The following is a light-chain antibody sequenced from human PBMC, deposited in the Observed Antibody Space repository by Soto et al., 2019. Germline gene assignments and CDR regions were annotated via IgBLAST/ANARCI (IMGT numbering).Light chain of an antibody. V-gene: IGKV4-1*01. CDR2: WAS. CDR3: QQNYSSWT. CDR1: QSVLYSSNNKNY. Sequence: DIVMTQSPDSLAVSLGERATINCKSSQSVLYSSNNKNYLAWYQQKPGQPPKLLIYWASTRESGVPDRFSGSGSGTDFTLTISSRQAEYVAGYYCQQNYSSWTFGQGTKVEIK. J-gene: IGKJ1*01.